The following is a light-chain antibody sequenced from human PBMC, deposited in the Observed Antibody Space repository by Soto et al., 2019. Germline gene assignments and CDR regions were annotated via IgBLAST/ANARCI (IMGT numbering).Light chain of an antibody. CDR1: QSMSYW. Sequence: DIQMTQSPSTLSASVGDRVTITCRASQSMSYWLAWYQQKPGKAPKLLIYKATNLEAGVPSRFSGSGSGTEFTLTISSLQPDDFATYSCQQYNNYWGLTFGGGTKVEIK. J-gene: IGKJ4*01. CDR3: QQYNNYWGLT. CDR2: KAT. V-gene: IGKV1-5*03.